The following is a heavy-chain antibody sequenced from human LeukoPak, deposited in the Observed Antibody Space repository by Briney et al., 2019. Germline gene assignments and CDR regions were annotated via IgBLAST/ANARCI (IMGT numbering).Heavy chain of an antibody. Sequence: SETLSLTCTVSGGSISSSSYYWGWIRQPPGKGLEWIGSIHYSGSTNYNPSLKSRVTISVDTSKNQFSLKLSSVTAADTAVYYCARDNRNIQLWGNNDAFDIWGQGTMVTVSS. CDR2: IHYSGST. CDR3: ARDNRNIQLWGNNDAFDI. CDR1: GGSISSSSYY. J-gene: IGHJ3*02. V-gene: IGHV4-39*07. D-gene: IGHD5-18*01.